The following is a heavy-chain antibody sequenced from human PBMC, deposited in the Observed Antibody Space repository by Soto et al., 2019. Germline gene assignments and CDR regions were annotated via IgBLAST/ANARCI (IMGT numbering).Heavy chain of an antibody. V-gene: IGHV3-11*01. CDR3: ARDLGYYDSSGYFDY. Sequence: GGSLRLSCAASGFTFSDYYMSWIRQAPGKGLEWVSYISSSDTIIYYADSVKGRFTIARDNAKNSLYLQMNSLRAEDTAVYYCARDLGYYDSSGYFDYWGQGTLVTVSS. CDR2: ISSSDTII. J-gene: IGHJ4*02. CDR1: GFTFSDYY. D-gene: IGHD3-22*01.